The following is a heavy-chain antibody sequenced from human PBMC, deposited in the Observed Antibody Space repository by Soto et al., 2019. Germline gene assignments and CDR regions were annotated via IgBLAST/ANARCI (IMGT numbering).Heavy chain of an antibody. J-gene: IGHJ4*02. CDR2: IYSSGST. CDR3: ARRVAVAKPYFDY. Sequence: PSETLSLTCTASGGSISSNSDYWGWIRQPPGKGLEWIGSIYSSGSTYHNPSLKSRVTISVDTSKNQFSLKLSSVTAADTAVYYCARRVAVAKPYFDYWGQGILVTVSS. V-gene: IGHV4-39*01. CDR1: GGSISSNSDY. D-gene: IGHD6-19*01.